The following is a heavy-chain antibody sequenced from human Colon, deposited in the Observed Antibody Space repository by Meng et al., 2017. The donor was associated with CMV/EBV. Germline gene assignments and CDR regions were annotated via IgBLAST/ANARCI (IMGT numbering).Heavy chain of an antibody. Sequence: GGSLRLSCAASGFTFSSYWMSWVCQAPGKGLEWVANIKQDGSEKYYVDSVKGRFTISRDNAKNSLYLQMNSLRAEDTAVYYCARYGDPPYYYYGMDVWGQGTTVTVSS. CDR2: IKQDGSEK. D-gene: IGHD4-17*01. CDR3: ARYGDPPYYYYGMDV. J-gene: IGHJ6*02. V-gene: IGHV3-7*01. CDR1: GFTFSSYW.